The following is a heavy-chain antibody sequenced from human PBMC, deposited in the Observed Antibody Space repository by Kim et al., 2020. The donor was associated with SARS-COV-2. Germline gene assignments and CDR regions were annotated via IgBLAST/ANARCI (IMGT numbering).Heavy chain of an antibody. Sequence: GGSLRLSCAASAFTVSDNYMSWVRPAPGKGLEWVSIIYSDGTIYYIDSVKGRFTVSRDNSKNTLYLQMNGLRAEDTAVYYCARDIFKPNFYYYGMDVWG. V-gene: IGHV3-53*01. CDR1: AFTVSDNY. J-gene: IGHJ6*02. CDR2: IYSDGTI. D-gene: IGHD3-3*02. CDR3: ARDIFKPNFYYYGMDV.